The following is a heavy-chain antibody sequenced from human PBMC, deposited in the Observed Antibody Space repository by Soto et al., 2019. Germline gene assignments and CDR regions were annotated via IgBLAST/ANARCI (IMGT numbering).Heavy chain of an antibody. D-gene: IGHD3-16*01. V-gene: IGHV1-18*01. J-gene: IGHJ4*02. CDR3: AGGGTPIDY. CDR1: GYTFTNFG. Sequence: QVQLVQSGAEVKKPGASVKVSCKASGYTFTNFGISWVRQAPGQGLEWMGWISAYNGNTNDAQNCPGRVTMTTDTSTSTAYMEARSLRSDGTAVYYRAGGGTPIDYWGQGTLVTVSS. CDR2: ISAYNGNT.